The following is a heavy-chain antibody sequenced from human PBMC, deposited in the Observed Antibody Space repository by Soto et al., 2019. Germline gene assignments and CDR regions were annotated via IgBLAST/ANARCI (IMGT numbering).Heavy chain of an antibody. V-gene: IGHV1-69*06. D-gene: IGHD3-3*01. Sequence: ASVKVSGKVSGGTFSSYAISWVRQAPGQGLEWMGGIIPIFGTANYAQKFQGRVTITADKSTSTAYMELSSLRSEDTAVYYCARGTSRTXFGVVISHVSYYYGMDVWGQGTTVTVSS. CDR3: ARGTSRTXFGVVISHVSYYYGMDV. J-gene: IGHJ6*02. CDR1: GGTFSSYA. CDR2: IIPIFGTA.